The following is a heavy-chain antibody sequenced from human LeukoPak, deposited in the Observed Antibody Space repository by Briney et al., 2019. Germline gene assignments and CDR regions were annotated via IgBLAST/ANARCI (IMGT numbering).Heavy chain of an antibody. CDR2: IKKDGSEE. J-gene: IGHJ3*01. CDR3: ARSNPNRNALDL. V-gene: IGHV3-7*01. Sequence: GGSLRLSCAAPGFTLNSYLMSWVRQAPGRGLEWVANIKKDGSEESYLDSVKGRFTVSRDNAKNSLFLQMNSLRGEDTAVYYCARSNPNRNALDLWGQGAMVTISS. D-gene: IGHD1-14*01. CDR1: GFTLNSYL.